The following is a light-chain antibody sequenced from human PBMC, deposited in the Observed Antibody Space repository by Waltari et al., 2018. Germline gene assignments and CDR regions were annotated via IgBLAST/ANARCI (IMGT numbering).Light chain of an antibody. V-gene: IGLV2-14*01. CDR2: EVS. CDR1: SSDVGGYNY. Sequence: QSALTQPASVSGSPGQSITISCTGTSSDVGGYNYVSWYQQHPGKAPKLMIYEVSNRPLGVSKRYAGSKSGNTASLTISGLQPEDEADYYCSSYASTITVVFGGGTKLTVL. J-gene: IGLJ2*01. CDR3: SSYASTITVV.